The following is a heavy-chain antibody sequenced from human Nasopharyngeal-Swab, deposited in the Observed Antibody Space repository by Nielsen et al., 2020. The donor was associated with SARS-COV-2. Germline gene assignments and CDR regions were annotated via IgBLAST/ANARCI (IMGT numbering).Heavy chain of an antibody. CDR2: MSGSGDVR. CDR1: GFTFSSYA. Sequence: GESLKISCAASGFTFSSYAMSWVRQAPGKGLEWVSTMSGSGDVRYYGDSVKGRFTISRDNSKNTLFLQMNNLRVEDTARYFCAKRSGHEGRQWLDPWGQGTLVTVSS. D-gene: IGHD3-3*01. V-gene: IGHV3-23*01. J-gene: IGHJ5*02. CDR3: AKRSGHEGRQWLDP.